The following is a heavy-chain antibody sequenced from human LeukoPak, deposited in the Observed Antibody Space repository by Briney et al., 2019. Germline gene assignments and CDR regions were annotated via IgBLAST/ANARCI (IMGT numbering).Heavy chain of an antibody. J-gene: IGHJ5*02. CDR1: GGSISSSSYY. D-gene: IGHD3-10*02. CDR3: ARDGALDVFGNRFDP. V-gene: IGHV4-39*02. Sequence: SETLSLTCTVSGGSISSSSYYWGWIRQPPGKGLEWIGSIYYSGSTYYNPSLKSRVTISVDTSKNQFSLKLSSVTAADTAVYYCARDGALDVFGNRFDPWGQGTLVTVSS. CDR2: IYYSGST.